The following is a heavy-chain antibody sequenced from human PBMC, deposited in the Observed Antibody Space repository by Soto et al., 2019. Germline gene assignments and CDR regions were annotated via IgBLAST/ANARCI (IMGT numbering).Heavy chain of an antibody. CDR1: GYTFSSYG. Sequence: QAQLVQSATEVKEPGASVKVSCKASGYTFSSYGISWVRQAPGQGPEWMGWISGSKDNTHYPQKFQGKVTLPTDTYTSTAYMELRNLRSDDTAVYYCAKADSNYAGRFSSYSMDVWGNGTLVTVSS. D-gene: IGHD4-4*01. CDR2: ISGSKDNT. V-gene: IGHV1-18*01. J-gene: IGHJ6*03. CDR3: AKADSNYAGRFSSYSMDV.